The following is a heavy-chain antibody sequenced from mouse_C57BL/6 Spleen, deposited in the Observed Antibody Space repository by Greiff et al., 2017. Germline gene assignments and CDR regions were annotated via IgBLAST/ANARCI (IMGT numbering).Heavy chain of an antibody. CDR1: GYTFTSYT. CDR3: ARAVEDAIDY. CDR2: INPSSGYT. Sequence: VQLQQSGAELARPCASVKMSCKASGYTFTSYTMHWVKQRPGQGLEWIGYINPSSGYTKYNQKFKDKATLTADKSSSTAYMQLSSLTSEDSAVYYCARAVEDAIDYWGQGTSVTVSS. J-gene: IGHJ4*01. D-gene: IGHD1-1*01. V-gene: IGHV1-4*01.